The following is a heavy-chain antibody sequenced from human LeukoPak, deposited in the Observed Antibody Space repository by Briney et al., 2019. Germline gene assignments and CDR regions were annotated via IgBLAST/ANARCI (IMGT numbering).Heavy chain of an antibody. CDR2: IYHSGST. D-gene: IGHD2-2*01. V-gene: IGHV4-30-2*01. CDR1: GGSISSGGYY. CDR3: ARVPQTLGYCSSTSCYLNWFDP. Sequence: PSETLSLTCTVSGGSISSGGYYWSWIRQPPGKGLEWIGYIYHSGSTYYNPSLKSRVTISVDRSKNQFSLKLSSVTAADTAVYYCARVPQTLGYCSSTSCYLNWFDPWGQGTLVTVSS. J-gene: IGHJ5*02.